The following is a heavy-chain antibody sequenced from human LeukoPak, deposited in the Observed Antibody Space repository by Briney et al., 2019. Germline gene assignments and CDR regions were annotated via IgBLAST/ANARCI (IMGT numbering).Heavy chain of an antibody. J-gene: IGHJ2*01. V-gene: IGHV3-23*01. D-gene: IGHD1-1*01. CDR2: ISGGGENT. CDR1: GFTFSSYA. Sequence: RGSLRLSCAASGFTFSSYAMSWVRQAPGKGLEWVSAISGGGENTYYADSVKGRFTISRDNSKNTLYLQMNSLRAEDTATYYCAKPRAMTTGVGRYFDLWGRGTLVTVSS. CDR3: AKPRAMTTGVGRYFDL.